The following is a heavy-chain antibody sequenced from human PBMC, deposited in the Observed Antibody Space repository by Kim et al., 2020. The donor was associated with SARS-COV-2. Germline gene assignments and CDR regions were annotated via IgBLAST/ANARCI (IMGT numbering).Heavy chain of an antibody. CDR1: GGTFSSYA. V-gene: IGHV1-69*13. D-gene: IGHD6-19*01. Sequence: SSVKVSCKASGGTFSSYAISWVRQAPGQGLEWVGGIIPIFGTANYAQKFQGRVTITADESKSTAYMELSSLRSEDTAVYYCARDGGTVAGNGDLDYWGQGTLVTVSS. J-gene: IGHJ4*02. CDR3: ARDGGTVAGNGDLDY. CDR2: IIPIFGTA.